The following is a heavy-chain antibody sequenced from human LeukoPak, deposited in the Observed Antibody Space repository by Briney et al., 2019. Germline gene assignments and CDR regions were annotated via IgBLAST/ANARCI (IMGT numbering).Heavy chain of an antibody. Sequence: PGGSLRLSCAASGFTFSNAWMSWVRQAPGKGLEWVGRIKSKTDGGTTDYAAPVKGRFTISRDDSKNTLYLQMNSLKTEDTAVYYCTVTVTTAYYYYYGMDVWGQGTTVTVSS. CDR3: TVTVTTAYYYYYGMDV. J-gene: IGHJ6*02. V-gene: IGHV3-15*01. D-gene: IGHD4-17*01. CDR1: GFTFSNAW. CDR2: IKSKTDGGTT.